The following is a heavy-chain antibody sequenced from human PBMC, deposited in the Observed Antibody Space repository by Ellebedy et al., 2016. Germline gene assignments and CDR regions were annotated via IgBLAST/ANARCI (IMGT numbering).Heavy chain of an antibody. V-gene: IGHV1-69*13. Sequence: SVKVSCXASGGTFSSYAISWVRQAPGQGLEWMGGIIPIFGTANYAQKFQGRVTITADESTSTAYMELSSLRSEDTAVYYCARAPIKIPDCTNGVCYGMDVWGQGTTVTVSS. CDR2: IIPIFGTA. J-gene: IGHJ6*02. CDR3: ARAPIKIPDCTNGVCYGMDV. CDR1: GGTFSSYA. D-gene: IGHD2-8*01.